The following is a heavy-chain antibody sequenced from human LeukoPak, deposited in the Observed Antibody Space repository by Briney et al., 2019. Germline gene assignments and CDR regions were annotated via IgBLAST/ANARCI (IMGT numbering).Heavy chain of an antibody. D-gene: IGHD1-26*01. CDR2: ISGSGGST. CDR3: AKDLGRYRNNYFDY. J-gene: IGHJ4*02. CDR1: GFTFSSYA. Sequence: GGSLRLSCAASGFTFSSYAMTWVRQAPGKGLEWVSSISGSGGSTSYAVSVKGRFTISRDNSKNTLYLQMNSLRAEDTAVYYCAKDLGRYRNNYFDYWGQGTLVTVSS. V-gene: IGHV3-23*01.